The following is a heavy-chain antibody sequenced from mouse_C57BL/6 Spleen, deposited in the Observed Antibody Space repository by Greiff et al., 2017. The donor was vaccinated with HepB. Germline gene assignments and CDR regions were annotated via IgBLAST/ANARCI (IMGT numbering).Heavy chain of an antibody. CDR1: GYTFTSYW. J-gene: IGHJ4*01. CDR3: ARRYYDNYGVGAMDY. D-gene: IGHD2-1*01. Sequence: QVQLKQPGAELVKPGASVKLSCKASGYTFTSYWMHWVKQRPGQGLEWIGMIHPNSGSTNYNEKFKSKATLTVDKSSSTAYMQLSSLTSEDSAVYYCARRYYDNYGVGAMDYWGQGTSVTVSS. V-gene: IGHV1-64*01. CDR2: IHPNSGST.